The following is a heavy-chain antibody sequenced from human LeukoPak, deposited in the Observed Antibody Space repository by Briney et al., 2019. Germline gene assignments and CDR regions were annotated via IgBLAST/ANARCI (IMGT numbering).Heavy chain of an antibody. Sequence: QPGGSLRLSCAASGFTFSSYGMHWVRQAPGKGLEWVAVISYDGSNKYYADSVKGRFTISRDNSKNTLYLQMNSLRAEDTAVYYGAKAHSSSWYDVGYYGMDVWGKGTTVTVSS. V-gene: IGHV3-30*18. CDR1: GFTFSSYG. CDR2: ISYDGSNK. J-gene: IGHJ6*04. D-gene: IGHD6-13*01. CDR3: AKAHSSSWYDVGYYGMDV.